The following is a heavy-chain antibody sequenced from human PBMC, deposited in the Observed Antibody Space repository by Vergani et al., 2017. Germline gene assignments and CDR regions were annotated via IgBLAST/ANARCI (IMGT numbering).Heavy chain of an antibody. Sequence: QVQLVQSGAEVKKPGASVKVSCKASGYTFIGYYMHWVRQAPGQGLEWMGWINPNSGGTNYPQKFQGRVTMTRDTSISTAYMELSRLRSDDTAVYYCSCSRSLDYYYGMDVWGQGTTVTVSS. D-gene: IGHD2-15*01. CDR2: INPNSGGT. CDR3: SCSRSLDYYYGMDV. V-gene: IGHV1-2*02. J-gene: IGHJ6*02. CDR1: GYTFIGYY.